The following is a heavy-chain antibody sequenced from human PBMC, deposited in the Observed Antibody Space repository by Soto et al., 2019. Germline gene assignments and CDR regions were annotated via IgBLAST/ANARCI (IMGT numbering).Heavy chain of an antibody. D-gene: IGHD3-3*01. V-gene: IGHV3-7*04. CDR2: IKQDGSEK. Sequence: PGGSLRLSCAASGFTFSSYWMSWVRQAPGKGLEWVANIKQDGSEKYYVDSVKGRFTISRDNAKNSLYLQMNSLRAEDTAVYYCARAEVDFWSGPLDYGMDVWGQGTTVTVSS. J-gene: IGHJ6*02. CDR1: GFTFSSYW. CDR3: ARAEVDFWSGPLDYGMDV.